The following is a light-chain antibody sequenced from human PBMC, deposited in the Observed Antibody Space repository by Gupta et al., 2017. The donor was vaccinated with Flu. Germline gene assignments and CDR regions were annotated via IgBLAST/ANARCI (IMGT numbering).Light chain of an antibody. V-gene: IGLV1-47*01. Sequence: IGCFGSSSDIGSNYVNWIQQHPGTAPRLLIYRDDQRHSGVPARFSGSKSGASAALAISGLRSEDEANYYCAACDDSRRGRLFGGGTKLTVL. CDR3: AACDDSRRGRL. CDR1: SSDIGSNY. CDR2: RDD. J-gene: IGLJ3*02.